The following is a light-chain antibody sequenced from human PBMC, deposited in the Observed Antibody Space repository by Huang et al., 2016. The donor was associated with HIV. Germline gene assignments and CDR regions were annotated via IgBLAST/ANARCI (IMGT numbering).Light chain of an antibody. CDR3: HQRSSWPPVT. J-gene: IGKJ5*01. CDR1: QSVSNY. Sequence: EIVLTQSPATLSLSPGERATLSCRSSQSVSNYFAWFQQKTGQAPRLLIHDTATGAPGTPARFSGSGSGTDFILTISSLEPEDFAVYYCHQRSSWPPVTVGQGTRLDIK. CDR2: DTA. V-gene: IGKV3-11*01.